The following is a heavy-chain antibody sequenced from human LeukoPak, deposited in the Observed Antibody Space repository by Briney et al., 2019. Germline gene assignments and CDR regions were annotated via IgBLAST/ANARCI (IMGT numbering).Heavy chain of an antibody. V-gene: IGHV3-33*01. Sequence: PGKSLRVSCAASGFTFRNHGMHWVRQAPGKGLEWVAVIWYDGSDKYYGDSVKGRFTISRDNSKNTLFLQMNSLTAEDTALYYCARDIASRRLDYWGQGTVVSVSS. CDR2: IWYDGSDK. CDR3: ARDIASRRLDY. D-gene: IGHD6-6*01. CDR1: GFTFRNHG. J-gene: IGHJ4*02.